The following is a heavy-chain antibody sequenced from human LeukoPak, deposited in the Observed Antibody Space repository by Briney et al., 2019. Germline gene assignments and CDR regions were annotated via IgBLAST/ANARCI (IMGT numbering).Heavy chain of an antibody. CDR3: ARDQNPRTFRGAIRGYSGYDYGY. Sequence: SVKVSCKASGGTFSSYAISWVRQAPGQGLEWMGGIIPIFGTANYAQKFQSRVTITADESTSTAYMELSSLRSEDTAVYYCARDQNPRTFRGAIRGYSGYDYGYWGQGTLVTVSS. D-gene: IGHD5-12*01. CDR1: GGTFSSYA. J-gene: IGHJ4*02. CDR2: IIPIFGTA. V-gene: IGHV1-69*13.